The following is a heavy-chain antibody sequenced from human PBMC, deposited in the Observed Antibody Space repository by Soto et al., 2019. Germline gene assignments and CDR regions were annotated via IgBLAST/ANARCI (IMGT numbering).Heavy chain of an antibody. CDR1: GGSISSYY. J-gene: IGHJ4*02. CDR2: IYYSGST. Sequence: SETLSLTCTVSGGSISSYYWSWIRQPPGKGLEWIGYIYYSGSTNYNPSLKSRVTISVDTSKNQFSLKLSSVTAADTAVYYCASAYYDFWFSYWGQGTLVTVSS. CDR3: ASAYYDFWFSY. D-gene: IGHD3-3*01. V-gene: IGHV4-59*01.